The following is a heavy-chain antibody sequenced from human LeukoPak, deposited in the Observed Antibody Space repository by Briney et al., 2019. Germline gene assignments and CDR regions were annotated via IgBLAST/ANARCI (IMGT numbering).Heavy chain of an antibody. CDR2: ISGSGGST. CDR3: AKERGPGGFDY. V-gene: IGHV3-23*01. J-gene: IGHJ4*02. CDR1: GFTFSSYA. D-gene: IGHD1-14*01. Sequence: GGSLRLSCAASGFTFSSYAMSWVRQAPGKALERVSAISGSGGSTYYADSVKGRFTISRDNYKNTLYLQMNSLRAEDTAVYYCAKERGPGGFDYWGQGTLVTVSA.